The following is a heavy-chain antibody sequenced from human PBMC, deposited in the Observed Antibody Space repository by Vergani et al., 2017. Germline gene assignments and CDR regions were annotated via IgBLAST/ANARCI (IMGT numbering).Heavy chain of an antibody. CDR3: AGTKFGVVIQTYYFDY. J-gene: IGHJ4*02. V-gene: IGHV1-69*06. CDR1: GGTFSSYA. D-gene: IGHD3-3*01. Sequence: QVQLVQSGAEVKKPGSSVKVSCKASGGTFSSYAISWVRQAPGQGLEWMGGIIPIFGTANYAQKFQGRVTITADKSTSTAYMELSSLTSEDTAVYYCAGTKFGVVIQTYYFDYWGQGTLVTVSS. CDR2: IIPIFGTA.